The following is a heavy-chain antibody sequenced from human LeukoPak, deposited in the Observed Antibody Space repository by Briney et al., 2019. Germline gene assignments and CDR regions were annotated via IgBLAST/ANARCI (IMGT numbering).Heavy chain of an antibody. Sequence: SQTLSLTCTVSGGSISSGDYYWSWIRQPPGKGLEWIGYIYYSGSTYYNPSLKSRVTISVDTSKNQCSLKLSSVTAADTAVYFCAREREWGYWYFDPSGRGNLVTASS. J-gene: IGHJ2*01. CDR1: GGSISSGDYY. V-gene: IGHV4-30-4*01. D-gene: IGHD2-8*01. CDR2: IYYSGST. CDR3: AREREWGYWYFDP.